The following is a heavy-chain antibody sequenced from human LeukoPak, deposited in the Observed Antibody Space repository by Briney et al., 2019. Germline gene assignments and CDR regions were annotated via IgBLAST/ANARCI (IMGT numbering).Heavy chain of an antibody. CDR3: ARERRAWGEDF. V-gene: IGHV1-46*01. CDR1: GYTFTNYY. CDR2: INPSGGRT. D-gene: IGHD3-16*01. J-gene: IGHJ4*02. Sequence: ASVKVSCKASGYTFTNYYIHWVRQAPGQGLEWVGMINPSGGRTSYAQRFQGRVTVTTDTSTSTVYMQPSSLASEDTAVYYCARERRAWGEDFWGQGTLVTVSS.